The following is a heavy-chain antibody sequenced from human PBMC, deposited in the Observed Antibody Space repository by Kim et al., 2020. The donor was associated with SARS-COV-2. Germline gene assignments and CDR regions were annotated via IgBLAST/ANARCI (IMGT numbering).Heavy chain of an antibody. CDR1: GGSISSSSYY. J-gene: IGHJ4*02. CDR2: IYYSGST. V-gene: IGHV4-39*01. Sequence: SETLSLTCTVSGGSISSSSYYWGWIRQPPGKGLEWIGSIYYSGSTYYNPSLKSRVTISVDTSKNQFSLKLSSVTAADTAVYYCATQGIAYYDIFYWGQGTLVTVSS. D-gene: IGHD3-9*01. CDR3: ATQGIAYYDIFY.